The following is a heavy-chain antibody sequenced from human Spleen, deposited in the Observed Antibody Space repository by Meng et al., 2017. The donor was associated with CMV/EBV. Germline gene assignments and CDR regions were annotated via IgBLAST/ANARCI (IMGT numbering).Heavy chain of an antibody. V-gene: IGHV1-69*02. CDR1: GGTFSSYT. CDR3: ARGSPGSPTPNFEY. CDR2: IIPILGIA. D-gene: IGHD6-13*01. Sequence: SVKVSCKASGGTFSSYTISWVRQAPGQGLEWMGRIIPILGIANYAQKFQGRVTITADKSTSTAYMELSSLRSEDTAVYYCARGSPGSPTPNFEYWGQGTLVTVSS. J-gene: IGHJ4*02.